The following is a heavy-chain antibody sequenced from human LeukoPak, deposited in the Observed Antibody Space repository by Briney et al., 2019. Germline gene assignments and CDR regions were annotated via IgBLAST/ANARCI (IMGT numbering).Heavy chain of an antibody. CDR2: INPNSGGT. Sequence: ASVKVSCKASGYTFTGYYMHWVRQAPGQGLEWMGWINPNSGGTNYAQKFQGRVTTTRDTSISTAYMELSRLRSDDTAVYYCARDLRYCSSTSCYSWFDPWGQGTLVTVSS. CDR3: ARDLRYCSSTSCYSWFDP. J-gene: IGHJ5*02. D-gene: IGHD2-2*02. CDR1: GYTFTGYY. V-gene: IGHV1-2*02.